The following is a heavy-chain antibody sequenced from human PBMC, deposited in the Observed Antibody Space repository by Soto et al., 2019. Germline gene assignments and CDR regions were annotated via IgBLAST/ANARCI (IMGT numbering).Heavy chain of an antibody. J-gene: IGHJ6*02. CDR3: ARGDYYYYYGMDV. D-gene: IGHD2-21*02. Sequence: QVQLVQSGAEVKKPGSSVKVSCKASGGTFSSYAISWVRQPPGQGLEWMGGIIPIFGTADYAQKFQGRVTIPADESTGTAYMELSSLGSEDTAVYYCARGDYYYYYGMDVWGQGTTVTVSS. CDR1: GGTFSSYA. CDR2: IIPIFGTA. V-gene: IGHV1-69*01.